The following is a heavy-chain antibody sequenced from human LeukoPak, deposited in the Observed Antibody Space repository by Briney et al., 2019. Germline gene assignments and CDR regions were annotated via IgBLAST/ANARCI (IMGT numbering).Heavy chain of an antibody. CDR2: INSSGGST. J-gene: IGHJ4*02. V-gene: IGHV1-46*01. Sequence: ASVNVSCKASVYSFTSYYIHWVRQPPGKGLEWMGIINSSGGSTSYAQKFQGRVTMTRDTSTSTIYMELSSLRSEDTAVYYCARSYYYDSSAFLDYWGQGTLVTVSS. CDR3: ARSYYYDSSAFLDY. D-gene: IGHD3-22*01. CDR1: VYSFTSYY.